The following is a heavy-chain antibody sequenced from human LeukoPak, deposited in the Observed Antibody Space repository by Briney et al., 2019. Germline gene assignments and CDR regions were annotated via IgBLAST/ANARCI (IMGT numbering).Heavy chain of an antibody. CDR2: IYTSGST. CDR1: GGSISSYY. CDR3: ARDSYSSSPNWFDP. J-gene: IGHJ5*02. D-gene: IGHD6-13*01. V-gene: IGHV4-4*07. Sequence: SETLSLTCTVSGGSISSYYWSWIRQPAGKGLEWIGRIYTSGSTNYNPSLKSRVTMSVDTSKNQFSLKLSSVTAADTAVYYCARDSYSSSPNWFDPWGQGTLVTVSS.